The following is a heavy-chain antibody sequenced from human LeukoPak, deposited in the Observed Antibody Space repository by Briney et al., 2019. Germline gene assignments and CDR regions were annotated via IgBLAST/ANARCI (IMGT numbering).Heavy chain of an antibody. D-gene: IGHD3-10*01. CDR3: ARDSGTTGEVKFDP. CDR2: ISGCGTI. J-gene: IGHJ5*02. CDR1: GGFIHSY. Sequence: PSETLSLTCTVSGGFIHSYWSWIRQPAGKGLEWIGRISGCGTITYNPALQSRLTISIDTSKNQFSLNLMSVTAADTAGYYCARDSGTTGEVKFDPWGQGTLVTVSS. V-gene: IGHV4-4*07.